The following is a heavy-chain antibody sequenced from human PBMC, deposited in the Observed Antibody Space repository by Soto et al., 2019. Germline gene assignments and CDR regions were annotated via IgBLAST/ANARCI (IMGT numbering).Heavy chain of an antibody. V-gene: IGHV3-30-3*01. Sequence: PGGSLRLSCAASGFTFSSYAMHWVRQAPGKGLEWVAVISYDGSNKYYADSVKGRFTISRDNSKNTLYLQMNSLRAEDTAVYYCARSSITIFGVVTAAYFDYWGQGTLVTVSS. D-gene: IGHD3-3*01. CDR1: GFTFSSYA. CDR2: ISYDGSNK. J-gene: IGHJ4*02. CDR3: ARSSITIFGVVTAAYFDY.